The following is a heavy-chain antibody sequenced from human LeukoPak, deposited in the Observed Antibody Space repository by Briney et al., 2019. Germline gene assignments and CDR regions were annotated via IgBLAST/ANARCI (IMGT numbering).Heavy chain of an antibody. CDR2: VYYSGST. CDR1: GGSISSGGYY. Sequence: SETLSLTCTVSGGSISSGGYYRSWIRQHPGKGLEWIGYVYYSGSTYYNPSLKSRVTISVDTSKNQFSLKLSSVTAADTAVYYCARGATIFGVVATNWFDPWGQGTLVTVSS. CDR3: ARGATIFGVVATNWFDP. V-gene: IGHV4-31*03. J-gene: IGHJ5*02. D-gene: IGHD3-3*01.